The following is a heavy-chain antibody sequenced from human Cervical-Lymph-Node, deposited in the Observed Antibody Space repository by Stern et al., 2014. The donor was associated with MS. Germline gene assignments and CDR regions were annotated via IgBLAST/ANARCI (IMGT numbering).Heavy chain of an antibody. V-gene: IGHV4-30-2*01. CDR2: IYHSGST. J-gene: IGHJ3*01. CDR3: ARGGVIYTQDRNGFDV. Sequence: PLVESGSGQAKPSQTLSLTCAVSGGSISSGGSSWNWIRQPPGKGLEWIGFIYHSGSTYYNPSLKGRVFISVDTSKNQFALNLRSVTDADTAVYYCARGGVIYTQDRNGFDVWGQGTMVTVSS. CDR1: GGSISSGGSS. D-gene: IGHD2-21*01.